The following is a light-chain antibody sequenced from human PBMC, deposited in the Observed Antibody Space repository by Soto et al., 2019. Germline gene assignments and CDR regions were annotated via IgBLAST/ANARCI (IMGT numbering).Light chain of an antibody. CDR1: SSDVGGYDF. CDR2: EVS. Sequence: QSVLTQPPSASGSPGQSVTISCTGTSSDVGGYDFVSWYQQHPGKAPKLMIYEVSKWPSGVPDRFSGSKSGNTASLTVSGLQADDEADYFCTSYAGNNHVVFGGGTKLTVL. J-gene: IGLJ2*01. CDR3: TSYAGNNHVV. V-gene: IGLV2-8*01.